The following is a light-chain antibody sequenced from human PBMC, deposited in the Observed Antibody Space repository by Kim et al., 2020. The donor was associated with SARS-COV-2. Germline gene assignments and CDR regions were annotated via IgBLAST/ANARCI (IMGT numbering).Light chain of an antibody. CDR2: AAS. J-gene: IGKJ4*01. CDR3: QNYNSAP. CDR1: SNY. Sequence: QMTQSPSSLSTSVGDRVTISNYLGWYQEKPGKVPKPLIYAASTLQSGVPSRFCGSGSGTDFTLTISSLQPEDVATYYCQNYNSAPFGGGTKVDIK. V-gene: IGKV1-27*01.